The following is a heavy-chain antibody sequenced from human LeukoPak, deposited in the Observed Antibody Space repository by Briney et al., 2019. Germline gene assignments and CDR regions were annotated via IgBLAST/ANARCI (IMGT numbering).Heavy chain of an antibody. J-gene: IGHJ5*02. V-gene: IGHV4-39*07. CDR2: IYHSGGT. CDR1: GGSISSSSYY. CDR3: ARDNSVDDNAWWFDP. D-gene: IGHD3-22*01. Sequence: PSETLSLTCTVSGGSISSSSYYWGWIRQPPGKGLEWIGSIYHSGGTYYDPSLKSRVTISVDTSKNQFSLKLSSVTAADTAIYYCARDNSVDDNAWWFDPWGQGTLVTVSS.